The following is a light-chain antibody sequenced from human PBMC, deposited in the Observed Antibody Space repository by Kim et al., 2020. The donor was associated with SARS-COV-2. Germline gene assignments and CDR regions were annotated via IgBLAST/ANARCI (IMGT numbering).Light chain of an antibody. Sequence: GQSITISVTGTSSAVGVYNYVSWYQQHPGKAPKLMIYDVSNRPSGVSNRFSGSKSGNTASLTISGLQAEDEADYYCSSYTSSSTRVFGGGTQLTVL. J-gene: IGLJ3*02. V-gene: IGLV2-14*03. CDR2: DVS. CDR3: SSYTSSSTRV. CDR1: SSAVGVYNY.